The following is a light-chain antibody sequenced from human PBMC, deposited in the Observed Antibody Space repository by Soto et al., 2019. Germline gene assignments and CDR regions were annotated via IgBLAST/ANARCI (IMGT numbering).Light chain of an antibody. CDR2: EVS. CDR1: SSDVGGYKY. V-gene: IGLV2-8*01. CDR3: SSYSGSNNFGVV. Sequence: SALTQPPSASGSPGQSVTISCTGTSSDVGGYKYVSWYQQYPGKAPKLMIYEVSKRPSGVPDRFSGSKSGNTASLTVSGLQAEDEAAYYCSSYSGSNNFGVVFGGGTQLTVL. J-gene: IGLJ3*02.